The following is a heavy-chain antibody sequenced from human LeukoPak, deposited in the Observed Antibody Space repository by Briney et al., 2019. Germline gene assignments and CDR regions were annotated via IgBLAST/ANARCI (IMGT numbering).Heavy chain of an antibody. CDR3: ARVGYSGWNLEY. D-gene: IGHD5-12*01. J-gene: IGHJ4*02. Sequence: GGSLRLSCAASGFTFSSYAMNWVRQAPGKGLEWVSGISGNSGNTYYAESVKGRFTISRDDAKNSLYVQMNSLRDEDTAVYYCARVGYSGWNLEYWGQGTLVTVSS. V-gene: IGHV3-21*01. CDR2: ISGNSGNT. CDR1: GFTFSSYA.